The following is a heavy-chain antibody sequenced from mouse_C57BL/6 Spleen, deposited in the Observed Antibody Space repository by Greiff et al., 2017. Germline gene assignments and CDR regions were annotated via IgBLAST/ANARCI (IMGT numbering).Heavy chain of an antibody. D-gene: IGHD2-5*01. CDR2: INPSSGYT. CDR3: ARKYSNYLYAMDY. V-gene: IGHV1-7*01. J-gene: IGHJ4*01. CDR1: GYTFTSYW. Sequence: QVQLQQSGAELAKPGASVKLSCKASGYTFTSYWMHWVKQRPGQGLEWIGYINPSSGYTKYNQKFKDKATLTADKSSSTAYMQLSSLTSEDSAVYYCARKYSNYLYAMDYWGQGTSVTVSS.